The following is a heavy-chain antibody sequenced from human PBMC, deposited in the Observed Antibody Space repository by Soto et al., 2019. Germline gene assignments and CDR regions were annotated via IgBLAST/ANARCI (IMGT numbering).Heavy chain of an antibody. Sequence: QVQLVESGGGVVQPGRSLRLSCAASGFTFSSYGMHWVRQAPGKGLEWVAVISYDGSNKYYADSVKGRFTISRDNSKNTLYLQMNSLRAEDTAVYYCAREGIAAAGLSDYWGQGTLVTVSS. D-gene: IGHD6-13*01. V-gene: IGHV3-30*03. J-gene: IGHJ4*02. CDR2: ISYDGSNK. CDR3: AREGIAAAGLSDY. CDR1: GFTFSSYG.